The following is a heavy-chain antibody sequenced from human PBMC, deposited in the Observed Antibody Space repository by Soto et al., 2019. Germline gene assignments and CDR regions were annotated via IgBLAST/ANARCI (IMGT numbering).Heavy chain of an antibody. Sequence: VKVSCKASGGTFSSYAISWVRQAPGQGLEWMGGIIPIFGTANYAQKFQGRVTITADESTSTAYMELSSLRSEDTAVYYCARDEDKVYYYYGMDVWGQGTTVTVSS. J-gene: IGHJ6*02. CDR3: ARDEDKVYYYYGMDV. D-gene: IGHD5-12*01. V-gene: IGHV1-69*01. CDR2: IIPIFGTA. CDR1: GGTFSSYA.